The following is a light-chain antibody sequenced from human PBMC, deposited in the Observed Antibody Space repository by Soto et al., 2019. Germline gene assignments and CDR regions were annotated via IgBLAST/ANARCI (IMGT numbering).Light chain of an antibody. Sequence: EIVLTQSACTLSLSPGERATLSCRASQSVSSSYLAWYQQKPGQAPRLLIYGASSRATGIPDRFSGSGSGTDFTLTISRLEPEDFAVYYCQQFASSPTFGQGTKVDIK. CDR1: QSVSSSY. CDR3: QQFASSPT. J-gene: IGKJ1*01. CDR2: GAS. V-gene: IGKV3-20*01.